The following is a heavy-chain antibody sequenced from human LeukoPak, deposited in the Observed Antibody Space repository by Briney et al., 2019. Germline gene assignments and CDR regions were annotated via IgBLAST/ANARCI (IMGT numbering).Heavy chain of an antibody. D-gene: IGHD6-19*01. Sequence: GGSLRLSCAASGFTFSNYEMNWVRQAPGKGLEWVSYISTTGSSIYYAGSVKGRFTISRDNVKNLLYLQMNSLRAEDTAVYYCARVQRGIAVALDYWGQGTLATVSS. V-gene: IGHV3-48*03. CDR2: ISTTGSSI. J-gene: IGHJ4*02. CDR3: ARVQRGIAVALDY. CDR1: GFTFSNYE.